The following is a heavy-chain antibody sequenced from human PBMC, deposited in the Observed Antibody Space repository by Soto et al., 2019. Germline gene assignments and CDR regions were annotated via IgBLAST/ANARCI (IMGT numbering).Heavy chain of an antibody. Sequence: QLQLQESGPGLVKPSETLSLTCTVSGDSVTISDYYWGWIRPPPGKGLEWIGSIHYSGSTYYNPCRKSRVTISGATSKKQFSLKLTSVTAADAAVYYCAAHDSGGYYAEYWGQGTLVTVSA. J-gene: IGHJ4*02. CDR1: GDSVTISDYY. CDR2: IHYSGST. CDR3: AAHDSGGYYAEY. D-gene: IGHD3-22*01. V-gene: IGHV4-39*01.